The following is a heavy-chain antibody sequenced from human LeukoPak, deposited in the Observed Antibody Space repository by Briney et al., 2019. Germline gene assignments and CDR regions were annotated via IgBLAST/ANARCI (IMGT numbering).Heavy chain of an antibody. V-gene: IGHV4-59*12. D-gene: IGHD2-2*01. CDR3: ASQYCSSTSCYWSYYYYYMDV. CDR2: IYYSGST. CDR1: GDSMSSFY. J-gene: IGHJ6*03. Sequence: SETLSLTCTVSGDSMSSFYWSWIRQPPGKGLEWIGYIYYSGSTNYNPSLKSRVTISVDTSKNQFSLKLSSVTAADTAVYYCASQYCSSTSCYWSYYYYYMDVWGKGTTVAVSS.